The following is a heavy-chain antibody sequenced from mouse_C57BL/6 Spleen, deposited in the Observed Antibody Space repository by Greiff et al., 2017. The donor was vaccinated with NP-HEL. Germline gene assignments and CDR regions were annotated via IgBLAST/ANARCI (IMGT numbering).Heavy chain of an antibody. Sequence: EVQLQQSGPELVKPGASVKISCKASGYTFTDYYMNWVKQSHGKSLEWIGDINPNNGGTSYNQKFKGKATLTVDKSSSTAYMELRSLTSADSAVYYCAREGLYYGSSPHWYFEVWGTGTTVTVSS. CDR3: AREGLYYGSSPHWYFEV. CDR1: GYTFTDYY. J-gene: IGHJ1*03. V-gene: IGHV1-26*01. CDR2: INPNNGGT. D-gene: IGHD1-1*01.